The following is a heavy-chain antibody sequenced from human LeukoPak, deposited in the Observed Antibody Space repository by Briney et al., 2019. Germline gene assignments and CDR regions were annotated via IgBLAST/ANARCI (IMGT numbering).Heavy chain of an antibody. V-gene: IGHV4-39*01. CDR1: GGSISSSSYY. D-gene: IGHD2-2*01. CDR2: IYYSGST. Sequence: SETLSLTCTVSGGSISSSSYYWGWIRQPPGKGLEWIGSIYYSGSTYYNPSLKSRVTISVDTSKNQFSLKLSSVTAADTAVYYCATLIVVVPAAMGGYFDYWGQGTLVTVSS. J-gene: IGHJ4*02. CDR3: ATLIVVVPAAMGGYFDY.